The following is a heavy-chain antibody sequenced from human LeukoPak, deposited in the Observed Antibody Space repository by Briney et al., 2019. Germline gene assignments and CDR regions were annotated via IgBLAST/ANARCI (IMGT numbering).Heavy chain of an antibody. V-gene: IGHV1-69*05. CDR3: ARVSCSGGSCYSSYYYYMDV. D-gene: IGHD2-15*01. CDR1: GGTFSSYA. J-gene: IGHJ6*03. Sequence: SVKVSCKASGGTFSSYAVSWGRQAPGQRLEWMGGIIPIFGTANYAQKFQARVTITTDESTSTAYMDLSSLRSEDTAVSYCARVSCSGGSCYSSYYYYMDVWGQGTTVTVSS. CDR2: IIPIFGTA.